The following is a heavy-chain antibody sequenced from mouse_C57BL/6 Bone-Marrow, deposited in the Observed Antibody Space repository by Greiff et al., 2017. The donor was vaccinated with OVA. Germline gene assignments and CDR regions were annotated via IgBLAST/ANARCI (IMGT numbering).Heavy chain of an antibody. CDR1: GFTFSDYG. V-gene: IGHV5-17*01. CDR2: ISSGSSTI. J-gene: IGHJ1*03. D-gene: IGHD1-1*01. CDR3: ASNYYYGSRGYFDV. Sequence: EVQLVESGGGLVKPGGSLKLSCAASGFTFSDYGMHWVRQAPEKGLEWVACISSGSSTIYYADTVKGRFTISRDNAKNTLFLQMTSLRSEDTAMYYCASNYYYGSRGYFDVWGTGTTVTVSS.